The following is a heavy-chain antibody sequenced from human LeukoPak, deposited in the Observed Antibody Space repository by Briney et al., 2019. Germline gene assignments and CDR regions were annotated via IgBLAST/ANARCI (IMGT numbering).Heavy chain of an antibody. D-gene: IGHD3-10*01. CDR3: AKYHYGSGTSLGY. CDR2: ISGSGGTT. Sequence: GGSLRLSCAASGFTFSSYAMSWVRQAPGKGLEWVSAISGSGGTTYYADFVRGRFAFSRDNSKNTLYLQMNSLRAEDTAVYYCAKYHYGSGTSLGYWGQGTLVTVSS. J-gene: IGHJ4*02. V-gene: IGHV3-23*01. CDR1: GFTFSSYA.